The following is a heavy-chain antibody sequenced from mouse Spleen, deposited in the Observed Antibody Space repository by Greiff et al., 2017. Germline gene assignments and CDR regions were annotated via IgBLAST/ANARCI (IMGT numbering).Heavy chain of an antibody. D-gene: IGHD1-1*01. CDR2: ISSGSSTI. CDR3: ARGRDYGSSYWYFDV. J-gene: IGHJ1*01. V-gene: IGHV5-17*01. CDR1: GFTFSDYG. Sequence: DVMLVESGGGLVKPGGSLKLSCAASGFTFSDYGMHWVRQAPEKGLEWVAYISSGSSTIYYADTVKGRFTISRDNAKNTLFLQMTSLRSEDTAMYYCARGRDYGSSYWYFDVWGAGTTVTVSS.